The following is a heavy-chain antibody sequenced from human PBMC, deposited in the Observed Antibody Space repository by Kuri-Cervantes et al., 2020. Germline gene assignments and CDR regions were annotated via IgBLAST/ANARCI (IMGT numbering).Heavy chain of an antibody. CDR1: GFASGLTFSSYS. CDR3: AKGGVVPAAKVLTRGYGMDV. J-gene: IGHJ6*02. CDR2: ISSSSYYL. Sequence: GESLKISCAASGFASGLTFSSYSMNWVRQAPGKGLEWVSSISSSSYYLYYADSVKGRFIISRDNAKNSLYLQMNSLRAEDTAVYYCAKGGVVPAAKVLTRGYGMDVWGQGTTVTVSS. V-gene: IGHV3-21*01. D-gene: IGHD2-2*01.